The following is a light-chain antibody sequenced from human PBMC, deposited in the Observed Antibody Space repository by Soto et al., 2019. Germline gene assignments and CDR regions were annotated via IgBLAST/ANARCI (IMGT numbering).Light chain of an antibody. CDR3: QQYGSSPPFT. Sequence: EIVLTQSPGTLSLSPGERATLSCRASQSVSSSYLAWYQQKPGQAPRLLIYAASSRATGIPDSFSGSRSETDFTLTIRRLEPEDCAVYYCQQYGSSPPFTFGPGTKVDI. CDR1: QSVSSSY. J-gene: IGKJ3*01. CDR2: AAS. V-gene: IGKV3-20*01.